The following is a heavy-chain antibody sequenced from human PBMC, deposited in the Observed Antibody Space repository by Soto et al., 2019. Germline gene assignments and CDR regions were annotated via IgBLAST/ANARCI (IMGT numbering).Heavy chain of an antibody. Sequence: SETLSLTCTVSGGSISSYYWSWIRQPPGKGLEWIGYIYYSGSTNYNPSLKSRVTISVDTSKNQFSLKLSSVTAADTAVYYCARVVGIAAAGRNNWFDPWGQGTLVTVSS. CDR3: ARVVGIAAAGRNNWFDP. V-gene: IGHV4-59*12. CDR2: IYYSGST. J-gene: IGHJ5*02. D-gene: IGHD6-13*01. CDR1: GGSISSYY.